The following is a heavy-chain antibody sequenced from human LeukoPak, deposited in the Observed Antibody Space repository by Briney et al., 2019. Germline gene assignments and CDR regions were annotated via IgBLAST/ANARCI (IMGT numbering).Heavy chain of an antibody. Sequence: SETLSLTCTVYGGSISSSSYYWGWIRQPPGKGLEWIGSIYYSGSTYYNPSLKSRVTISVDTSKNQFSLKLSSVTAADTAVYYCASYYYGSSRFDPWGQGTLVTVSS. CDR3: ASYYYGSSRFDP. D-gene: IGHD3-10*01. CDR1: GGSISSSSYY. CDR2: IYYSGST. J-gene: IGHJ5*02. V-gene: IGHV4-39*07.